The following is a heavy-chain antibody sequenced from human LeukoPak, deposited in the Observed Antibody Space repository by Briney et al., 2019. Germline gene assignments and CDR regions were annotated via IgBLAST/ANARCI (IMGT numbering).Heavy chain of an antibody. CDR2: ISGSGGST. Sequence: GGSLRLSCAASGFTFSSYAMSWVRQAPGKGLEWVSAISGSGGSTYYADSVKGRFTISRDNSKNTLYLQMNSLRAEDTAVYYCAKPFDLTIYYYYYYMDVWGKGTTVTVSS. D-gene: IGHD4/OR15-4a*01. CDR1: GFTFSSYA. J-gene: IGHJ6*03. CDR3: AKPFDLTIYYYYYYMDV. V-gene: IGHV3-23*01.